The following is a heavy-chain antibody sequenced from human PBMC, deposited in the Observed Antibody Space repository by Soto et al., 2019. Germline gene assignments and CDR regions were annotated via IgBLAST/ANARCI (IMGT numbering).Heavy chain of an antibody. V-gene: IGHV3-48*03. D-gene: IGHD3-9*01. J-gene: IGHJ6*02. Sequence: VGSLRLSCAASGFTFSSYEMNWVRQAPGKGLEWVSYISSSGSTIYYADSVKGRFTISRDNAKNSLYLQMNSLRAEDTAVYYCARVGEYDILTGPMDVWGQGTTVTVSS. CDR2: ISSSGSTI. CDR1: GFTFSSYE. CDR3: ARVGEYDILTGPMDV.